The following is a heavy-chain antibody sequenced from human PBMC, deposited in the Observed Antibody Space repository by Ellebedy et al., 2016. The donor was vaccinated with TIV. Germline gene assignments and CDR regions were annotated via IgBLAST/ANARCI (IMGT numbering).Heavy chain of an antibody. Sequence: PGGSLRLSFAASGFTFSSYAMSWVRQAPGKGLEWVSTISGSGGGKYYADSVKGRFTIHRDNSKNTLYLQMSSLRAADTAVYYCAKGHRFGELPFDYWGQGTLVTVSS. CDR3: AKGHRFGELPFDY. CDR1: GFTFSSYA. J-gene: IGHJ4*02. D-gene: IGHD3-10*01. V-gene: IGHV3-23*01. CDR2: ISGSGGGK.